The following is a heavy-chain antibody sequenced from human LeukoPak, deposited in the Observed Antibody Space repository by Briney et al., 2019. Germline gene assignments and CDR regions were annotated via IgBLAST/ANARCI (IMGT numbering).Heavy chain of an antibody. CDR2: ISAYNGNT. Sequence: GASVKVSCKASGHTFTSYGISWVRQAPGQGLEWMGWISAYNGNTNYAQKLQGRVTMTTDTSTSTAYMELRSLRSDDTAVYYCARETGYSSSWYDYYGMDVWGQGTTVTVSS. V-gene: IGHV1-18*01. CDR1: GHTFTSYG. J-gene: IGHJ6*02. D-gene: IGHD6-13*01. CDR3: ARETGYSSSWYDYYGMDV.